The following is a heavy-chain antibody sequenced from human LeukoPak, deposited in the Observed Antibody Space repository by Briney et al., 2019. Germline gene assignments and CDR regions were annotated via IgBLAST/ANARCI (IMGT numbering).Heavy chain of an antibody. Sequence: PGGPLRLSCAASGFTFYDYAMHWVRQAPGRGLEWVSLITWDGGSRYYADSVKGRFTISRDNSRGSLFLHMSSLRAEDTALYYCTKGGRSYDSSGYSDYWGQGTQVTVSS. J-gene: IGHJ4*02. CDR3: TKGGRSYDSSGYSDY. CDR2: ITWDGGSR. D-gene: IGHD3-22*01. V-gene: IGHV3-43D*04. CDR1: GFTFYDYA.